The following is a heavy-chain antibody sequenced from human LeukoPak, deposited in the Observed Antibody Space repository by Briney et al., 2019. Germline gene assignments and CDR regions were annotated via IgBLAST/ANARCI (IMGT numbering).Heavy chain of an antibody. Sequence: GGSLRLSCAASGFTFSSYAMGWVRQAPGKGLEWVSAISGSGGSTYYADSVKGRFTISRDNSKNTLYLQMNSLRAEDTAVYYCAVDTAMVTTPDYWGQGTLVTVSS. CDR1: GFTFSSYA. D-gene: IGHD5-18*01. CDR3: AVDTAMVTTPDY. J-gene: IGHJ4*02. CDR2: ISGSGGST. V-gene: IGHV3-23*01.